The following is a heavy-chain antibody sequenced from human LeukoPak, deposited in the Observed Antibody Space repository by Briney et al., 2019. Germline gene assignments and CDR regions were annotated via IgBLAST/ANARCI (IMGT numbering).Heavy chain of an antibody. CDR2: IHSDGSS. D-gene: IGHD2-15*01. J-gene: IGHJ4*02. Sequence: GGSLRLSCAASGFTGSNNYMSWVRQAPGKGLEWVPIIHSDGSSFYPDSVKGRFTISRDNSKTTLYLQMNSLRAEDTAVYYCARVVVVAGTGWDYFDYWGQGTPVTVSS. CDR1: GFTGSNNY. V-gene: IGHV3-53*01. CDR3: ARVVVVAGTGWDYFDY.